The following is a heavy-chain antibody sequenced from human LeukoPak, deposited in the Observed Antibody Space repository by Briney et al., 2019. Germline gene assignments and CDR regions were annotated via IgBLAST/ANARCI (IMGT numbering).Heavy chain of an antibody. J-gene: IGHJ3*02. D-gene: IGHD2-21*01. CDR3: ARGKHIVVDLDGAFDI. CDR1: GFTFSSYE. V-gene: IGHV3-48*03. Sequence: GGSLRLSCAASGFTFSSYETNWVRQAPGKGLEWVSYISSSGSTIYYADSVKGRFTISRDNAKNSLYLQMNSLRAEDTAVYYCARGKHIVVDLDGAFDIWGQGTMVTVSS. CDR2: ISSSGSTI.